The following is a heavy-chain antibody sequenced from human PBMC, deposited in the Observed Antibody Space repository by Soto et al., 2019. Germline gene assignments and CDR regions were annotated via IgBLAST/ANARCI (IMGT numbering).Heavy chain of an antibody. J-gene: IGHJ4*02. CDR2: IYSGGST. CDR1: GFTFSSYS. CDR3: AAAGRGGYFDY. D-gene: IGHD3-10*01. Sequence: EVRLLESGGGLVQPGGSLRLSCAASGFTFSSYSMTWVRQAPGKGLEWVSVIYSGGSTYYADSVKGRFTISRDNSKNTLYLQMNSLRAEDTAVYYCAAAGRGGYFDYWGQGTLVTVSS. V-gene: IGHV3-23*03.